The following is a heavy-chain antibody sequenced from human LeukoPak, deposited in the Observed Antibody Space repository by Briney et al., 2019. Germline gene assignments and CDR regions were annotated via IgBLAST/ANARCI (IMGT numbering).Heavy chain of an antibody. V-gene: IGHV1-69*13. J-gene: IGHJ4*02. CDR1: GGTFSSYA. CDR2: IIPIFGTA. Sequence: SVKVSCKASGGTFSSYAISWVRQAPGQGLEWMGGIIPIFGTADYAQKFQGRVTITADESTSTAYMELSSLRSEDTAVYYCARAGDCGGDCYHDYWGQGTLVTVSS. CDR3: ARAGDCGGDCYHDY. D-gene: IGHD2-21*02.